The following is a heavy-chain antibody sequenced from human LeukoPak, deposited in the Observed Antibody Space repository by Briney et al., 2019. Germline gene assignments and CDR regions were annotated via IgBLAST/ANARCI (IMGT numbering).Heavy chain of an antibody. CDR2: ISYDGSNK. CDR3: AKGGYSSSSWDY. CDR1: GFTFSSYS. V-gene: IGHV3-30*18. J-gene: IGHJ4*02. Sequence: PGGSLRLSCAASGFTFSSYSMHWVRQAPGKGLEWVAVISYDGSNKYYADSVKGRFTISRDNSKNTLYLQMNSLRAEDTAVYYCAKGGYSSSSWDYWGQGTLVTVSS. D-gene: IGHD6-13*01.